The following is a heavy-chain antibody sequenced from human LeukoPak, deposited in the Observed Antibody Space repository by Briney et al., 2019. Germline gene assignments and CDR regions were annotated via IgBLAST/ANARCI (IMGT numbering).Heavy chain of an antibody. J-gene: IGHJ4*02. CDR3: ARLFSHGCGDY. Sequence: GESLKISCNGSGYXFTSYWICWVRQMPGKGLAWMGIIYPGDSDTRYSPSFQGQVTISADKSITTAYLQWSSLKASDTAMYYCARLFSHGCGDYWGQGTLVTVSS. V-gene: IGHV5-51*01. D-gene: IGHD1-26*01. CDR2: IYPGDSDT. CDR1: GYXFTSYW.